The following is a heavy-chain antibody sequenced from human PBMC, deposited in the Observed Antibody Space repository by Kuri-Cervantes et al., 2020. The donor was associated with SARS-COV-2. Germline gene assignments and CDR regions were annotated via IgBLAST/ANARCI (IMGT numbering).Heavy chain of an antibody. CDR2: INSDGSST. D-gene: IGHD7-27*01. CDR3: ARSTWGSGHYYGMDV. Sequence: GGSLRLSCAASGFTFSSYWMHRVRQAPGKGLVWVSRINSDGSSTSYADSVKGRFTISRDNAKNTLYLQMNSLRAEDTAVYYCARSTWGSGHYYGMDVWGQGTTVTVSS. V-gene: IGHV3-74*01. CDR1: GFTFSSYW. J-gene: IGHJ6*02.